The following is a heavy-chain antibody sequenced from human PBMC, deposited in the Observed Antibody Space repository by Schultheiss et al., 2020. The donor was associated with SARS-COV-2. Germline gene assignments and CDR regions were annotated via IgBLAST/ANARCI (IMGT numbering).Heavy chain of an antibody. CDR3: AREDGYREVDY. J-gene: IGHJ4*02. V-gene: IGHV4-61*01. CDR2: MYYSGST. CDR1: GGSISSSSYY. D-gene: IGHD5-24*01. Sequence: SQTLSLTCTVSGGSISSSSYYWGWIRQPPGKGLEWIGYMYYSGSTSYKPSLKSRVTISVDTSKNQFSLKLTSVTAADTAVYYCAREDGYREVDYWGQGTLVTVSS.